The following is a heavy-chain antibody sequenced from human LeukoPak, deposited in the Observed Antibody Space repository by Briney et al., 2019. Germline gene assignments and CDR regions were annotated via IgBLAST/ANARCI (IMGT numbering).Heavy chain of an antibody. CDR1: RGTLSRYG. CDR2: IIPKFGSA. CDR3: ARDNIAPSGVEYFQL. Sequence: SVKVSCEASRGTLSRYGIGWVRQAPGQGLEWLGTIIPKFGSANYAQKFRDRLTLTTDESTSTAYMELSNLRSEDTAFYFCARDNIAPSGVEYFQLWGPDTLVTVSS. J-gene: IGHJ1*01. D-gene: IGHD2/OR15-2a*01. V-gene: IGHV1-69*05.